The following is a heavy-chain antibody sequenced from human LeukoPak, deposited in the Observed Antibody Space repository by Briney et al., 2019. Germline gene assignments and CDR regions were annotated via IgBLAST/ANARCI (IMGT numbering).Heavy chain of an antibody. CDR1: GGSISSSSYY. CDR2: IYYSGST. V-gene: IGHV4-39*01. CDR3: ARLYITMVRGVT. D-gene: IGHD3-10*01. Sequence: PSETLSLTCIVSGGSISSSSYYWGWIRQPPGKGLEWIGSIYYSGSTYYNPSLKSRVTISVDTSKNQFSLKLSSVTAADTAVYYCARLYITMVRGVTWGQGTLVTVSS. J-gene: IGHJ5*02.